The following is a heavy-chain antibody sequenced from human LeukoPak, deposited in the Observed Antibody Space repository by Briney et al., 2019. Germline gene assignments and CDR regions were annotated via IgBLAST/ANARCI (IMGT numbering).Heavy chain of an antibody. CDR3: ARDRRDSGYDPADVSDDSYYYGMDV. J-gene: IGHJ6*02. Sequence: SVKVSYKASGGTFISYAIRWVRQAAGQGREWMGSIIPILGIAHYTQKFRGRVTNTADKSTSTAYMEMSSLRSEGTAVYYCARDRRDSGYDPADVSDDSYYYGMDVWGQGTTVTVSS. CDR1: GGTFISYA. D-gene: IGHD5-12*01. V-gene: IGHV1-69*04. CDR2: IIPILGIA.